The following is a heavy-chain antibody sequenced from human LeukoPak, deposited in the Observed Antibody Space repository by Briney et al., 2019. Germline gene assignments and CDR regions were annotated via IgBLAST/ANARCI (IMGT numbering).Heavy chain of an antibody. J-gene: IGHJ4*02. Sequence: GGSLRLSCAASGFTVSSNYMSWVRQAPGKGLEWVSVIYSGGSTYYADSVKGRFTISRDNSKNTLYLQMNSLRAEDTAVYYCARGALGGDLDYWGQGTLATVSS. CDR1: GFTVSSNY. D-gene: IGHD2-21*02. V-gene: IGHV3-53*01. CDR3: ARGALGGDLDY. CDR2: IYSGGST.